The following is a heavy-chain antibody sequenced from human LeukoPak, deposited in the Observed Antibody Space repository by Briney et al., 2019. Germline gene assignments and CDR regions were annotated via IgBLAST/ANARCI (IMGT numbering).Heavy chain of an antibody. Sequence: SETLSLTCAVYGGSFSGYYWSWIRQPPGKGLEWIGEINHSGSTNYNPSLKSRVTISVDTSRNQFSLKLSSVTAADTAIYYCARAVSGRFDYWGQGTLVTVSS. J-gene: IGHJ4*02. V-gene: IGHV4-34*01. CDR1: GGSFSGYY. CDR3: ARAVSGRFDY. D-gene: IGHD6-19*01. CDR2: INHSGST.